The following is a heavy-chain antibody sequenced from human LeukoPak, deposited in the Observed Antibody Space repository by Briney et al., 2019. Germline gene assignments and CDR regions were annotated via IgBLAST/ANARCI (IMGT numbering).Heavy chain of an antibody. D-gene: IGHD4-17*01. CDR2: INHSGST. CDR1: GGSFSGYY. CDR3: ARYGDYEGWFDP. J-gene: IGHJ5*02. Sequence: SETLSLTCAVYGGSFSGYYWSWIRQPPGKGLEWIGEINHSGSTNYNPSLKSRVTISVDTSKNQFSLKLSSVTAADTAVYYCARYGDYEGWFDPWGQGTLVTVSS. V-gene: IGHV4-34*01.